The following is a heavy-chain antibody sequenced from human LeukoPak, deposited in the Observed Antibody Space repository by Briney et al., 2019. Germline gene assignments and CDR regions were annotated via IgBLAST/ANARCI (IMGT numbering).Heavy chain of an antibody. CDR2: ISYDGSNK. J-gene: IGHJ6*02. V-gene: IGHV3-30*18. D-gene: IGHD1-14*01. CDR3: AKDRGAREEVWPFVYGMDV. Sequence: SGRSLRLSCAASGFTFSSYGMHWVRQAPGKGLEWVAVISYDGSNKYYADSVKGRFTISRDNSKNTLYLQMNSLRAEDTAVYYCAKDRGAREEVWPFVYGMDVWGQGTTVTVSS. CDR1: GFTFSSYG.